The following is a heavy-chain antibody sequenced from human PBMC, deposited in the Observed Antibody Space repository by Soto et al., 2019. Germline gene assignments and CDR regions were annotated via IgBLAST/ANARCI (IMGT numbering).Heavy chain of an antibody. CDR1: GYTFTSYD. V-gene: IGHV1-8*01. J-gene: IGHJ4*02. CDR2: MNPNSGNT. Sequence: XSVKVSCTASGYTFTSYDSNLVRQATGQGLEWMGWMNPNSGNTGYAQKFQGRVTMTRNTPISTAYMELSSLRSEDTAVYYCATEAAADDYWGQGTLVTVSS. CDR3: ATEAAADDY. D-gene: IGHD6-13*01.